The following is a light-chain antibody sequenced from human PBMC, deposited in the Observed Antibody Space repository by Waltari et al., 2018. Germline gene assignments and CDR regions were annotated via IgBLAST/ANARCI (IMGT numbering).Light chain of an antibody. J-gene: IGKJ2*01. V-gene: IGKV1-39*01. CDR3: QASYTEPYF. CDR2: AAS. CDR1: QSITSY. Sequence: DIQMTQSPSSLSASVGDRVTITCRARQSITSYLNWYQQKPGKAPKLLIYAASTLERGVPSRFSGSGSGTDFSLTISSLQPEDVATYYCQASYTEPYFFGQGTKLEIK.